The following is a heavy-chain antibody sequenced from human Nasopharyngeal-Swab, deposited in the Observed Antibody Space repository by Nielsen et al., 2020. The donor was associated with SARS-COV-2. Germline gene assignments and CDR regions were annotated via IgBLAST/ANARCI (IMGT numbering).Heavy chain of an antibody. V-gene: IGHV1-46*02. CDR1: GYTFNSYY. D-gene: IGHD6-19*01. CDR3: ARKSLGYSSGWLVAFDI. J-gene: IGHJ3*02. CDR2: INPSGGST. Sequence: ASVKVSCKASGYTFNSYYMHWVRQSPGQGLEWMGIINPSGGSTSYAQKFQGRVTMTRDTSTSTVYMELSSLRSEDTAVYYCARKSLGYSSGWLVAFDIWGQGTMVTASS.